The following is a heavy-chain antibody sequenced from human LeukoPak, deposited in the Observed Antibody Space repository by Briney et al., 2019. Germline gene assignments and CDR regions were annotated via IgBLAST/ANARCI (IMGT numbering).Heavy chain of an antibody. CDR3: ARRCSNSSCPFEY. CDR2: IDPSDSYT. V-gene: IGHV5-10-1*01. J-gene: IGHJ4*02. CDR1: GYSFTSYW. D-gene: IGHD2-2*01. Sequence: GESLKISCKGSGYSFTSYWISWVRQMPGKGLEWMGRIDPSDSYTNYSPSFQGHVTISADKSISTAYLQWSSLKASDTAMHYCARRCSNSSCPFEYWGQGTLVTVSS.